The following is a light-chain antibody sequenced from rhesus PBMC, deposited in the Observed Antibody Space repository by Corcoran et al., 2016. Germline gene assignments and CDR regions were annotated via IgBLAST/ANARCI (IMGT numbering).Light chain of an antibody. Sequence: EIVLTQSPATLSLSPGERATLSCRASQSVSSSLAWYQQKPGQAPRLLIYEASSRATGIPDRFSGSGSGTDVTLTISSLEPEDVGVYYCQQYSNWPLTFGGGTKVELK. CDR1: QSVSSS. J-gene: IGKJ4*01. CDR2: EAS. V-gene: IGKV3-35*01. CDR3: QQYSNWPLT.